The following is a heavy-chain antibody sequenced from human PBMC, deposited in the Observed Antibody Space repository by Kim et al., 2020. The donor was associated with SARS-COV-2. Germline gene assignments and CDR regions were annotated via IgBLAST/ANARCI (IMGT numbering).Heavy chain of an antibody. J-gene: IGHJ4*02. CDR2: INPNSAGT. D-gene: IGHD3-10*01. CDR3: AKDLAGSIDY. V-gene: IGHV1-2*06. Sequence: ASVKVSCKASGYTLTDYSIHWVRQAPGQGLEWMGRINPNSAGTNYAQKVQGRVTVTRDTSISTTYMEVNGLTSDDTAVYYCAKDLAGSIDYWGQGTLVTVSS. CDR1: GYTLTDYS.